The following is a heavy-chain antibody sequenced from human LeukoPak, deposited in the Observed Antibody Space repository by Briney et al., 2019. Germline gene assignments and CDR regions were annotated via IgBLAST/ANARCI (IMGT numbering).Heavy chain of an antibody. CDR3: ARGRATVAGDDFDY. D-gene: IGHD6-19*01. CDR2: ISSSGSTI. Sequence: GGSLRLSCAASGFTFSSYEMNWVRQAPGKGLEWVSYISSSGSTIYYAGSVKGRFTISRDNAKNSLYLQMNSLRAEDTAVYYCARGRATVAGDDFDYWGQGTMVTVSS. V-gene: IGHV3-48*03. CDR1: GFTFSSYE. J-gene: IGHJ4*03.